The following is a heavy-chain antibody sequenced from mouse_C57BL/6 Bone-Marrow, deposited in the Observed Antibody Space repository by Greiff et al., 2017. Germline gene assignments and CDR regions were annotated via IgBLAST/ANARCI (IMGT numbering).Heavy chain of an antibody. CDR1: GYTFTDYY. CDR2: INPNNGGT. Sequence: EVQLQQSGPELVKPGASVKISCKASGYTFTDYYMNWVKQSHGTSLEWIGDINPNNGGTSYNQKFKGKATLTVDKSSSTAYMELRSLTSEDSAVYYCARYYGSSYRYWYFDVGGTGTTVTVSS. CDR3: ARYYGSSYRYWYFDV. V-gene: IGHV1-26*01. D-gene: IGHD1-1*01. J-gene: IGHJ1*03.